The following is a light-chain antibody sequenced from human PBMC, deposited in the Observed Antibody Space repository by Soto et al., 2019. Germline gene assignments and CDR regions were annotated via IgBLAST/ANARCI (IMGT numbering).Light chain of an antibody. J-gene: IGKJ5*01. CDR3: QQYNPPIT. CDR1: QSISSW. CDR2: DAS. V-gene: IGKV1-5*01. Sequence: IQMTQSPSTLSASVGDRVTLTCRASQSISSWLAWYQQKPGKAPKLLIYDASSLESGVPSRFSGSGSGTEFTLTISSLQPDDFATYYCQQYNPPITFGQGARLEIK.